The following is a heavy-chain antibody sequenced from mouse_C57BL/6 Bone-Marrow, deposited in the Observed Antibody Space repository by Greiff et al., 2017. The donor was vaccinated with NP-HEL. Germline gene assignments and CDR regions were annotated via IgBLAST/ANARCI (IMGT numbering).Heavy chain of an antibody. CDR2: INPSNGGT. Sequence: VQLQQPGTELVKPGASVKLSCKASGYTFTSYWMHWVKQRPGQGLEWIGNINPSNGGTNYNEKFKSKATLTVDKSSSTAYMQLSSRTSEDSAVYYSARLAPRDYDEEDWGKGTTLTGSS. CDR3: ARLAPRDYDEED. D-gene: IGHD2-4*01. J-gene: IGHJ2*01. CDR1: GYTFTSYW. V-gene: IGHV1-53*01.